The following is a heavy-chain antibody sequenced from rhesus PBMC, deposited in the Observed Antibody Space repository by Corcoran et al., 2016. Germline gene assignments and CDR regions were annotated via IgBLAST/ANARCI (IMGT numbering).Heavy chain of an antibody. J-gene: IGHJ4*01. CDR2: ISSGNSDT. CDR1: GFTLSNYW. CDR3: AKGGLPDY. V-gene: IGHV3S25*01. D-gene: IGHD1-44*02. Sequence: EVQLVESGGGLAKPGGSLRLSCVASGFTLSNYWMNWVRQAPGKGLEWVSTISSGNSDTDYPYCVKGRFTISRDHAKNLFSLQMNSLRAEDSAVYYCAKGGLPDYWGQGVLVTVSS.